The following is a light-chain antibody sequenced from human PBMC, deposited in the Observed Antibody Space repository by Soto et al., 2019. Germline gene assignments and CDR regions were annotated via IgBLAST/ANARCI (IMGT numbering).Light chain of an antibody. CDR1: QGIYNW. Sequence: DIQITHSPSTLSASXLDXXTIXFRASQGIYNWLAWYQQKPGKAPKLLIYKASSLESGVPSRFSGSGSGTEFTLTISSLQPDDFATYYCQQYNSYPWTFGQGTKVDIK. J-gene: IGKJ1*01. CDR2: KAS. V-gene: IGKV1-5*03. CDR3: QQYNSYPWT.